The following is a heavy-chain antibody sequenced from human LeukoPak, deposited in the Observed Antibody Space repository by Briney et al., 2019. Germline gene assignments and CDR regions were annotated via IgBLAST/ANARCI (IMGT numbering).Heavy chain of an antibody. V-gene: IGHV3-30*03. J-gene: IGHJ4*02. CDR2: ISYDGSNK. D-gene: IGHD3-22*01. CDR1: GFTFSSYG. Sequence: GGSLRLSCAASGFTFSSYGMHWVRQAPGKGLEWVAVISYDGSNKYYADSVKGRFTISRDNSKNTLYLQMNSLRAEDTAVYYCARAAYYYDSSGYYVRSPPLDYWGQGTLVTVSS. CDR3: ARAAYYYDSSGYYVRSPPLDY.